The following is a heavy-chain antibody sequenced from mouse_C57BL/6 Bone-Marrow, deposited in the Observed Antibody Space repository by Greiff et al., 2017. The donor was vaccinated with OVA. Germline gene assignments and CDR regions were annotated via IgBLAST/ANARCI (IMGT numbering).Heavy chain of an antibody. CDR3: AEGDGSGFAY. V-gene: IGHV1-55*01. Sequence: QVQLQQPGAELVKPGASVKMSCKASGYTFTSYCITWVKQRPGQGLEWIGDIYPGSGSTNYNEKFKSKATLTVATSSSTAYMQLSSLTSEDSAVYYCAEGDGSGFAYWGQGTLVTVSA. CDR1: GYTFTSYC. D-gene: IGHD1-1*01. CDR2: IYPGSGST. J-gene: IGHJ3*01.